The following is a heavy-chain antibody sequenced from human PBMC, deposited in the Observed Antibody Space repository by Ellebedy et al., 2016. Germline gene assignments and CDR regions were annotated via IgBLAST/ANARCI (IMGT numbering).Heavy chain of an antibody. D-gene: IGHD2-15*01. CDR1: GGSISSSSYY. Sequence: SETLSLTCTVSGGSISSSSYYWGWIRQPPGKGLEWIGSIYYSGSTYYNPSLKSRVTISVDTSKNRFSLKLSSVTAADTAVYYCASLVRLLPEGDWFDPWGQGTLVTVSS. CDR3: ASLVRLLPEGDWFDP. J-gene: IGHJ5*02. V-gene: IGHV4-39*01. CDR2: IYYSGST.